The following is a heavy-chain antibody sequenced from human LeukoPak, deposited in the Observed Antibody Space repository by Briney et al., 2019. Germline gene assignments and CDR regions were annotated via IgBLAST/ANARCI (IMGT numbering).Heavy chain of an antibody. V-gene: IGHV1-69*04. J-gene: IGHJ4*02. CDR1: GGTFSSYA. CDR3: ARDGSVATPGY. Sequence: GASVKVSCKASGGTFSSYAISWVRQAPGQGLEWMGRIIPILGIANYAQKFQGRVTIIADKSTSTAYMELSSLGSEDTAVYYCARDGSVATPGYWGQGTLVTVSS. CDR2: IIPILGIA. D-gene: IGHD5-12*01.